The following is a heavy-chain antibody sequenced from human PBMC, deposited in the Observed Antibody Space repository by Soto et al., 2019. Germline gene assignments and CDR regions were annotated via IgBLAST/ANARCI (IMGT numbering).Heavy chain of an antibody. CDR2: IYSGGST. V-gene: IGHV3-66*01. CDR1: GFTVSSNY. CDR3: AREDRDPYYYYMDV. Sequence: GGSLRLSCAASGFTVSSNYMSWVRQAPGKGLEWVSVIYSGGSTYYADSVKGRFTISRDNSKNTLYLQMNSLRAEDTAVYYCAREDRDPYYYYMDVWGKGTTVTVSS. J-gene: IGHJ6*03.